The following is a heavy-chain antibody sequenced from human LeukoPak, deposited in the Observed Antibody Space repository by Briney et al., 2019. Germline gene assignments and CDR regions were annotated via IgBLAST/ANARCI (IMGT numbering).Heavy chain of an antibody. CDR3: ARSAGGYGGTISYYFDY. J-gene: IGHJ4*02. CDR1: GYTFTSYY. CDR2: INPSGGST. Sequence: GASVKVSCKASGYTFTSYYIHWVRQAPGQGLEWMGIINPSGGSTSYAQKFQGRVTMTRDMSTSTVYMELSSLRSEDTAVYYCARSAGGYGGTISYYFDYWGQGTLVTVSS. V-gene: IGHV1-46*01. D-gene: IGHD1-14*01.